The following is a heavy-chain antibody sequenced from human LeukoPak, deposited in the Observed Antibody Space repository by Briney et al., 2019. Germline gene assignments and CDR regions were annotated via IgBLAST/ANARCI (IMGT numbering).Heavy chain of an antibody. CDR2: TYYRSKWYN. V-gene: IGHV6-1*01. D-gene: IGHD3-3*01. Sequence: SQTLSLTCAISGDSVSSNSAAWNWIRQSPSRGLEWLGRTYYRSKWYNDYAVSVKSRITINPDTSKNQFSLQLNSVTPEDTAVYYCARATDYDFWSGATSDNWFDPWGQGTLVTVSS. J-gene: IGHJ5*02. CDR3: ARATDYDFWSGATSDNWFDP. CDR1: GDSVSSNSAA.